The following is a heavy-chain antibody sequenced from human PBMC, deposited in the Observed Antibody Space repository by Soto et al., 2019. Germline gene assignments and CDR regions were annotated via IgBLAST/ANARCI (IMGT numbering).Heavy chain of an antibody. CDR1: GFTFSSYS. CDR3: ARDGCSGSNCLNGFDP. J-gene: IGHJ5*02. Sequence: EVQLVESGGGLVQPGGSLRLSCAASGFTFSSYSMNWVRQAPGKGLEWVSYISSSSTTKYYADSVKGRFTISRDNAKNSLDLQMNSRRAEDTAVYYCARDGCSGSNCLNGFDPWGQGTLVTVSS. D-gene: IGHD2-15*01. V-gene: IGHV3-48*01. CDR2: ISSSSTTK.